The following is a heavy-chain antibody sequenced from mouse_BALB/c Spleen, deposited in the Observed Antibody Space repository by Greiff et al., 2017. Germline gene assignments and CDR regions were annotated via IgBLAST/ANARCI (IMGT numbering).Heavy chain of an antibody. CDR3: ARGGNYYGSDAMDY. Sequence: VKLMESGPELVRPGVSVKISCKGSSYTFTDYAMHWVKQSHAKSLEWIGVISTYYGNTNYNQKFKGKATMTVDKSSSTAYMELARLTSEDSAVYYCARGGNYYGSDAMDYWGQGTSVTVSS. V-gene: IGHV1-67*01. J-gene: IGHJ4*01. CDR1: SYTFTDYA. CDR2: ISTYYGNT. D-gene: IGHD1-1*01.